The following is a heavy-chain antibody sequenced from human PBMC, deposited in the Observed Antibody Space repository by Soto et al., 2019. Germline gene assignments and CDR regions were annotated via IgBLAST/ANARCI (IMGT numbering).Heavy chain of an antibody. CDR1: GGSLSNYG. CDR2: IIPVFGTP. CDR3: ARGDATKIAVTTYYGMDV. D-gene: IGHD4-17*01. J-gene: IGHJ6*02. V-gene: IGHV1-69*12. Sequence: QVQLVQSGAEVKKPGSSVKVSCKASGGSLSNYGISWVRQAPGQGLEWMGAIIPVFGTPNYAQKFQVRVTITADESTTPVYMEVRSLTSEDTAVYYCARGDATKIAVTTYYGMDVWGQGTTVTVSS.